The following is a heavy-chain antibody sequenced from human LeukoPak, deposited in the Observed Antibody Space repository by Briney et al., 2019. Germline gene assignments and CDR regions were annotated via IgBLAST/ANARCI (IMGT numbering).Heavy chain of an antibody. Sequence: GGSLRLSCTASGFTFGDYAMSWFRQAPGKGLEWVGFIRSKAYGGTTEYAASVKGRFTISRDDSKSIAYLQMNSLKTEDTAVYYCTRATVTTSRYYYGMDVWGQGTTVTVSS. CDR1: GFTFGDYA. D-gene: IGHD4-17*01. J-gene: IGHJ6*02. V-gene: IGHV3-49*03. CDR3: TRATVTTSRYYYGMDV. CDR2: IRSKAYGGTT.